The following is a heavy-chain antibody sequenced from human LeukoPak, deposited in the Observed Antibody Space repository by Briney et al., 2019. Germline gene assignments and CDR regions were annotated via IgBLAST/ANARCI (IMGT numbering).Heavy chain of an antibody. CDR3: ARRGYSGYGH. CDR1: GGPISNYY. V-gene: IGHV4-59*12. CDR2: IYYIEST. Sequence: SETLSLTCTVSGGPISNYYWSWIRQPPGKGLKWIGYIYYIESTNYNPSLKSRVAISVDRSKNQFSLKLSSVTAADTAVYYCARRGYSGYGHWGQGTLVTVSS. J-gene: IGHJ4*02. D-gene: IGHD5-12*01.